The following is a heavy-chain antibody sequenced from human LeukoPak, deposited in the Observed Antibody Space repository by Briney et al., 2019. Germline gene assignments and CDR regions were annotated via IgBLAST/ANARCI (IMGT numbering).Heavy chain of an antibody. V-gene: IGHV3-7*01. Sequence: PGGSLRLSCAASGFTFSRFWMTWVRQVPGKALEWVANIRPDGSDRNYADSVRGRLTISRDNAKSSLYLQMNSLRGEDTAVYYCATRLAAVTADPFDNWGQGTLVTVST. D-gene: IGHD2-21*02. CDR2: IRPDGSDR. CDR3: ATRLAAVTADPFDN. CDR1: GFTFSRFW. J-gene: IGHJ4*02.